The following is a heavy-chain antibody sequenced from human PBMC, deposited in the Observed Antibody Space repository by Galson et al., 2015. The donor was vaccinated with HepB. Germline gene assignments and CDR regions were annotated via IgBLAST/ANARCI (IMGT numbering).Heavy chain of an antibody. CDR3: ARGPRFDYDTLTGLLNRNGMDV. Sequence: SLRLSCAASGFIVSSNYMSWVRQAPGKGLEWVSVVYSGGSTYYADSVKGRFTISRDNSKNTLYLQMNSLRAEDTAVYYCARGPRFDYDTLTGLLNRNGMDVWGQGTTVTVSS. J-gene: IGHJ6*02. CDR2: VYSGGST. CDR1: GFIVSSNY. D-gene: IGHD3-9*01. V-gene: IGHV3-53*01.